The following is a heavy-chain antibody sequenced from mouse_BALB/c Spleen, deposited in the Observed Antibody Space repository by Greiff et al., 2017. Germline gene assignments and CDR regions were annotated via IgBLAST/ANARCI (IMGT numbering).Heavy chain of an antibody. V-gene: IGHV3-2*02. J-gene: IGHJ2*01. CDR2: ISYSGST. Sequence: EVKLMESGPGLVKPSQSLSLTCTVTGYSITSDYAWNWIRQFPGNQLEWMGYISYSGSTSYNPSLKSRISITRDTSKNQFFLQLNSVTTEDTATYYCARGVGPDYWGQGTTLTVSS. CDR1: GYSITSDYA. CDR3: ARGVGPDY.